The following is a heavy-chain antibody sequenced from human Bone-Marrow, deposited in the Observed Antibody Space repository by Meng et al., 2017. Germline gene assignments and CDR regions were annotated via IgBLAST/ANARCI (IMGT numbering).Heavy chain of an antibody. J-gene: IGHJ5*02. V-gene: IGHV3-23*01. CDR1: GFTFSSYW. CDR2: ISASGDST. CDR3: AKAPTP. Sequence: GESLKISCAASGFTFSSYWMHWVRQAPGKGLEWVSGISASGDSTYYADSVKGRFTISRDNSKNTLYLQMNSLRAEDTAVYYCAKAPTPWGQGTLVTVSS.